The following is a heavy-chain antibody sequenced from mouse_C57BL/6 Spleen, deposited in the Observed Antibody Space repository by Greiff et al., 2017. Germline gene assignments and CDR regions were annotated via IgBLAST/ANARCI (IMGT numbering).Heavy chain of an antibody. D-gene: IGHD2-3*01. Sequence: EVQLQQSGTVLARPGASVKMSCKTSGYTFTSYWMHWVKQRPGQGLEWIGAIYPGNSDTSYNQKFKGKAKLTAVTSASTAYMELSSLTNEDSAVYYCTRSVDGPYAMDYWGQGTSGTVSS. V-gene: IGHV1-5*01. CDR3: TRSVDGPYAMDY. CDR2: IYPGNSDT. J-gene: IGHJ4*01. CDR1: GYTFTSYW.